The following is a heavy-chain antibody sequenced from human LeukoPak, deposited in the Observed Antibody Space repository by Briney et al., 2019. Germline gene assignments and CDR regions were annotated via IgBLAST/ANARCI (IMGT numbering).Heavy chain of an antibody. J-gene: IGHJ6*02. CDR1: GFTFSIYS. CDR3: ARDSLLRFLEWSYYYYGMDV. Sequence: GGSLRLSCAASGFTFSIYSMNWVRQAPGKGLESVSYISSSSSTIYYADSVKGRFTISRDNAKNSLYLQMNSLRAEDTAVYYCARDSLLRFLEWSYYYYGMDVWGQGTTVTVSS. V-gene: IGHV3-48*01. D-gene: IGHD3-3*01. CDR2: ISSSSSTI.